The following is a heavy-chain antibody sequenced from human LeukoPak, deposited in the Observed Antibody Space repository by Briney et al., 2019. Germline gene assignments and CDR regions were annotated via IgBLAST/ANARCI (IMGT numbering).Heavy chain of an antibody. D-gene: IGHD6-19*01. J-gene: IGHJ4*02. CDR3: ARDHSSGWYSDYFDY. CDR2: IWYDGSNK. V-gene: IGHV3-33*08. Sequence: PGGSLRLSCVVSGFTFSSYGMHWVRQAPGKGLEWVAVIWYDGSNKYYADSVKGRFTISRDNSKNTLYLQMNSLRAEDTAVYYCARDHSSGWYSDYFDYWGQGTLVTVSS. CDR1: GFTFSSYG.